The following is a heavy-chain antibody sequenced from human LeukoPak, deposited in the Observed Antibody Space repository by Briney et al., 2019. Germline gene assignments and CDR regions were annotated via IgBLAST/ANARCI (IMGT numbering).Heavy chain of an antibody. CDR3: AKGNYGDYRTFDY. J-gene: IGHJ4*02. CDR1: GFTFDDYA. CDR2: ISWNSGSM. Sequence: GGSLRLSCAASGFTFDDYAMHWVRQAPGKGLEWVSGISWNSGSMGYADSVKGRFTISRDNAKNSLYLQMNSLRAEDTALYYCAKGNYGDYRTFDYWGQGTLVTVSS. D-gene: IGHD4-17*01. V-gene: IGHV3-9*01.